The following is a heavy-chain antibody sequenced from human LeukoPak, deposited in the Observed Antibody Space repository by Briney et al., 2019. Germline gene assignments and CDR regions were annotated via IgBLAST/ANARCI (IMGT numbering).Heavy chain of an antibody. V-gene: IGHV4-34*01. CDR3: ARGPSLVGYYYMDV. J-gene: IGHJ6*03. D-gene: IGHD1-26*01. Sequence: SETLSLTCAVYGGSFSGYYWSWIRQPPGKGLEWIGEINHSGSTNYNPSLKSRVTISVDTSKNQFSLQLNSVTPEDTAVYYCARGPSLVGYYYMDVWGKGTTVTVSS. CDR2: INHSGST. CDR1: GGSFSGYY.